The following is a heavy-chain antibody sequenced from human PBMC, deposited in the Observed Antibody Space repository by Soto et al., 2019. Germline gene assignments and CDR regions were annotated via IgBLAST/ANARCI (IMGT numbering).Heavy chain of an antibody. CDR1: GGSINNYY. CDR2: IYYRGSA. CDR3: VRANHFDF. Sequence: SETLSLTCTVAGGSINNYYWSWFRKPPGKGLEWIGSIYYRGSANNNNPSLKSRLTISVDTSKNQFSLKLSSVTAADTAMYYCVRANHFDFWGQGTLVTVSS. V-gene: IGHV4-59*01. J-gene: IGHJ4*02.